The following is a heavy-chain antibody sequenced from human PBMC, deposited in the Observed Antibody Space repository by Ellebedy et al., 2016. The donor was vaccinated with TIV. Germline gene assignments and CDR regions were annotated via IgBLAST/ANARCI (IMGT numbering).Heavy chain of an antibody. Sequence: GESLKISCTASGFTITSYGMAWVRQAPGTGLAWVSAIGGSGGGTYYTEFVKGRFTISRDSSKNALYLQMNSLRAEDTAVYYCAYYKEGFNWGQGTLVTVSS. CDR3: AYYKEGFN. CDR2: IGGSGGGT. D-gene: IGHD3-10*01. CDR1: GFTITSYG. J-gene: IGHJ4*02. V-gene: IGHV3-23*01.